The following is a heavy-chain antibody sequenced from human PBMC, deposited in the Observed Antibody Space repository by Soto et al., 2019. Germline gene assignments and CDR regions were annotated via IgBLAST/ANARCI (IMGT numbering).Heavy chain of an antibody. Sequence: EVQLVESGGGLVQPGRSLRLSCAASGFTFDDYAMHWVRQAPGKGLEWVSGISWNSGKIGYADSVKGRFTISRDNANNSLYLQMNGLSPEYTAFYYCAKEKVGAINYWGQGTLVTVSS. CDR1: GFTFDDYA. CDR2: ISWNSGKI. CDR3: AKEKVGAINY. D-gene: IGHD1-26*01. J-gene: IGHJ4*02. V-gene: IGHV3-9*01.